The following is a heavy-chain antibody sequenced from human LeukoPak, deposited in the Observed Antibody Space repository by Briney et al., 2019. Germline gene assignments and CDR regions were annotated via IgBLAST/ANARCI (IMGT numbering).Heavy chain of an antibody. V-gene: IGHV3-23*01. Sequence: GGSLRLSCATSGFTFSNSAMTWIRQLPGKGLEWVSTISNAGSGTYYADFVKGRFTIARDNSKNTLFLHMNSLRAEDTAVYYCARGFGSGSYNWFDLWGQGTLVTVSS. CDR1: GFTFSNSA. CDR2: ISNAGSGT. J-gene: IGHJ5*02. CDR3: ARGFGSGSYNWFDL. D-gene: IGHD3-10*01.